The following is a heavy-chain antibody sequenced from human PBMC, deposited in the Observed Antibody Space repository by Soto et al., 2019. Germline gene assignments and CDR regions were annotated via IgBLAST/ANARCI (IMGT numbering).Heavy chain of an antibody. CDR3: ATSSLGYYYGMDV. D-gene: IGHD2-2*01. V-gene: IGHV4-39*01. J-gene: IGHJ6*02. Sequence: LSLTCTVSGGSISSSSYYWGWIRQPPGKGLEWIGSIYYSGSTYYTPSLESRLTISVDTSKNQFSLKLSSVTAADTAVYYCATSSLGYYYGMDVWGQGTTVTVSS. CDR2: IYYSGST. CDR1: GGSISSSSYY.